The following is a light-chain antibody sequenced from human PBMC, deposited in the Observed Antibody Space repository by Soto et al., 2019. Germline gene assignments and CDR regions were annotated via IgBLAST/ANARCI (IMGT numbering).Light chain of an antibody. CDR1: QSVSGSY. Sequence: EIVLTQSPGTLSLSPGERATLSCRASQSVSGSYLAWYQQKPGQAPRLLLYGATSRTTGIPDRFSGSGSGTDFTLTISRLEAEDFAVYFCQQYGGSPEVTFGGGTKVEIK. CDR2: GAT. V-gene: IGKV3-20*01. J-gene: IGKJ4*01. CDR3: QQYGGSPEVT.